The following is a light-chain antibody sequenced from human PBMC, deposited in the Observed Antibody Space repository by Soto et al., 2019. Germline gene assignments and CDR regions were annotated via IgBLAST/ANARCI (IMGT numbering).Light chain of an antibody. Sequence: DIQMTQSPSSLSASVGDRVTITCRASQSISSYLNWYQQRPGKAPKFLIYAASSLQSGVPSRFSGSGSGTDFTLTISSLQPEDFATYYCQQTYGTLWTFGQGTKVEIK. J-gene: IGKJ1*01. CDR1: QSISSY. CDR3: QQTYGTLWT. CDR2: AAS. V-gene: IGKV1-39*01.